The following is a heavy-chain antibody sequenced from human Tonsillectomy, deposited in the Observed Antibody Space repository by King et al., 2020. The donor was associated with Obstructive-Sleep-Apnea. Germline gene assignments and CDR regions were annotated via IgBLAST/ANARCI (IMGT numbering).Heavy chain of an antibody. CDR1: GGSTNSSNYY. Sequence: LQLQESGPGLVKPSETLSLTCTVSGGSTNSSNYYWGWIRQPPGKGLEWIGSIYYSGSTYYNPSLKSRVTISVATSKNQFSLKLSSVTAADTAVYYCARGSSGYGYDYWGQGTLVTVSS. J-gene: IGHJ4*02. D-gene: IGHD3-22*01. CDR2: IYYSGST. V-gene: IGHV4-39*07. CDR3: ARGSSGYGYDY.